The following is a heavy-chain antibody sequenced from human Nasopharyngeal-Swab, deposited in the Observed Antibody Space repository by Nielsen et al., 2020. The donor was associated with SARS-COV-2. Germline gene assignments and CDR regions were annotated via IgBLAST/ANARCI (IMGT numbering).Heavy chain of an antibody. Sequence: ASVKVSCKASGYTFTSYGISWVRQAPGQGLEWMGWISAYNGNTDYAQKLQGRVTMTTDTSTSTAYMELRSLRSDDTAVYYCARRAIAVAGTGLDYWGQGTLVTVSS. CDR2: ISAYNGNT. CDR1: GYTFTSYG. CDR3: ARRAIAVAGTGLDY. V-gene: IGHV1-18*01. D-gene: IGHD6-19*01. J-gene: IGHJ4*02.